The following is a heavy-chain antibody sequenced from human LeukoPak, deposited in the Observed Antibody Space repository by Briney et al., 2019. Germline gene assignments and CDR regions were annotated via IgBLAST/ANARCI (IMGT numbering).Heavy chain of an antibody. D-gene: IGHD3-22*01. V-gene: IGHV1-18*01. J-gene: IGHJ4*02. CDR3: ARDQNYYDSSGYCDY. Sequence: ALVKVSCKASGYTFTSYGISWVRQAPGQGLEWMGWISAYNGNTNYAQKLQGRVTMTTDTSTSTAYMELRSLRSDDTAVYYCARDQNYYDSSGYCDYWGQGTLVTVSS. CDR1: GYTFTSYG. CDR2: ISAYNGNT.